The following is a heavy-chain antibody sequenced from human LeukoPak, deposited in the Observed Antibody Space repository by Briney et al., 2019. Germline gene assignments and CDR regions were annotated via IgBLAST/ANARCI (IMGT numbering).Heavy chain of an antibody. J-gene: IGHJ3*02. CDR1: GGSISSSSYY. CDR3: ARGRSCSSASCYYDAFDI. V-gene: IGHV4-39*07. D-gene: IGHD2-2*01. Sequence: SETLSLTCTVSGGSISSSSYYWGWIRQPPGKGLEWIGSIYYSGSTYYNPSLKSRVTISVDTSKNQFSLKLSSVTAADTAVYYCARGRSCSSASCYYDAFDIWGQGTMVTVSS. CDR2: IYYSGST.